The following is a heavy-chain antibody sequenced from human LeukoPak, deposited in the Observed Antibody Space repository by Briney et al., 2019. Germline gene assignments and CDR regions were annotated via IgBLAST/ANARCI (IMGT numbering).Heavy chain of an antibody. D-gene: IGHD1-26*01. CDR2: ISHSGST. CDR1: GGSISSDNW. Sequence: SGTLSLTCSVSGGSISSDNWWSWVRQPPGRGLEWIGEISHSGSTDYTPSLKSRVTISVDTSKNQFSLQLNSVTAADTAVYYCARRAVGTTFYYYYYIDVWGKGTTVTVSS. J-gene: IGHJ6*03. V-gene: IGHV4-4*02. CDR3: ARRAVGTTFYYYYYIDV.